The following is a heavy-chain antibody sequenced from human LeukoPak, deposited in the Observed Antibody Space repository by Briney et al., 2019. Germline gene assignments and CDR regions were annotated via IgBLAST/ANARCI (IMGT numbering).Heavy chain of an antibody. Sequence: PSETLSLTCTVSGGSVSSGDYYWSWIRQPAGEGLEWIGRIYPSGNTNYNPSLKSRVTISVDTSKNQFSLKLSSVTAADTAVYYCARDYCSGGSCYSGGDNWFDPWGQGTLVTVSS. CDR1: GGSVSSGDYY. D-gene: IGHD2-15*01. J-gene: IGHJ5*02. CDR2: IYPSGNT. V-gene: IGHV4-61*10. CDR3: ARDYCSGGSCYSGGDNWFDP.